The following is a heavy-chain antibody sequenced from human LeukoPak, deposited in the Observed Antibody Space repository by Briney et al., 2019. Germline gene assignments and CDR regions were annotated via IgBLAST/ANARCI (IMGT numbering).Heavy chain of an antibody. J-gene: IGHJ5*02. CDR2: IHYSGST. Sequence: SETLSLTCTVSGGSISSSSYYWGWIRQPPGKGLEWIGSIHYSGSTYYNPPLKSRVTISVDTSKNQFSLKLSSVTAADTAVYYCARQRDSSGWVSNWFDPWGQGTLVTVSS. V-gene: IGHV4-39*01. D-gene: IGHD6-19*01. CDR1: GGSISSSSYY. CDR3: ARQRDSSGWVSNWFDP.